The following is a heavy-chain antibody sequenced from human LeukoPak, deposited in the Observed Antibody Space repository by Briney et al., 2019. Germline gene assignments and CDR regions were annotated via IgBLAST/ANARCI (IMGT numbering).Heavy chain of an antibody. CDR2: ITGNGDGR. CDR1: GFTFSSNA. Sequence: PGGSLRLSCAASGFTFSSNAMSWVRQAPGKGLEWVSLITGNGDGRDYADSVKGRFTTSRDNSKNTLYLQMNSLTGEDTAVYYCAKGGGSGSNGYVQYWGQGILVTVSS. CDR3: AKGGGSGSNGYVQY. D-gene: IGHD3-22*01. J-gene: IGHJ4*02. V-gene: IGHV3-23*01.